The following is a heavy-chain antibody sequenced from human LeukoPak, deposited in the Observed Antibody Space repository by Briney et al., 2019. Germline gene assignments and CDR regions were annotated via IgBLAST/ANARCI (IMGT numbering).Heavy chain of an antibody. CDR2: INHSGST. CDR3: ARTTEGGYTYGYFYYYYMDV. V-gene: IGHV4-34*01. CDR1: GGSFSGYY. D-gene: IGHD5-18*01. Sequence: PSETLSLTCAVYGGSFSGYYWSWIRQPPGKGLEWIGEINHSGSTNYNPSLKSRVTISVDTSKNQFSLKLTSVTAADTAVYYCARTTEGGYTYGYFYYYYMDVWGKGTTVAISS. J-gene: IGHJ6*03.